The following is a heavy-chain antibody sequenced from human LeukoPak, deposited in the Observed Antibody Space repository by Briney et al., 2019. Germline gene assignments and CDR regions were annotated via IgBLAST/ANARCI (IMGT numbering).Heavy chain of an antibody. CDR1: GLTVSSYS. CDR2: IYSDGNT. Sequence: GGSLRLSCAASGLTVSSYSMNWVRQAPGMGLEWVSTIYSDGNTYYPDSVKGRFTISRDGSKNTLYLQLNSLRTEDTAIYYCVREREGSNSEHWGQGTLVTVSS. V-gene: IGHV3-53*01. D-gene: IGHD1-26*01. J-gene: IGHJ1*01. CDR3: VREREGSNSEH.